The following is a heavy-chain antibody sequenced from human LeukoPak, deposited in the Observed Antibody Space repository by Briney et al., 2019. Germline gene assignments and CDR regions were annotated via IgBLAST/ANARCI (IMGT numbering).Heavy chain of an antibody. CDR1: GFTFSSYS. D-gene: IGHD6-19*01. Sequence: AGGSLRLSCAASGFTFSSYSMNWVRQAPGKGLGWVSSISSSSSYIYYADSVKGRFTISRDNAKNSLYLQMNSLRAEDTAVYYCARNGVAGTYYGMDVWGQGTTVTVSS. V-gene: IGHV3-21*01. J-gene: IGHJ6*02. CDR2: ISSSSSYI. CDR3: ARNGVAGTYYGMDV.